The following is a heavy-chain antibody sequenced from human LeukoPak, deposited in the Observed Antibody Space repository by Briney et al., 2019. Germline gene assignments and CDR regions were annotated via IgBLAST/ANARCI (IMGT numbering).Heavy chain of an antibody. D-gene: IGHD3-10*01. J-gene: IGHJ4*02. CDR2: IYYSGST. Sequence: TSETLSLTCTVSGGSISSNNYYWGWIRQPPGKGLEWIGNIYYSGSTYYNPSLKSRVTISVDTSKNQFSLKLSSVTAADTAVYYCARSTWGVRGGSPYYFDYWGQGTLVTVSS. V-gene: IGHV4-39*07. CDR1: GGSISSNNYY. CDR3: ARSTWGVRGGSPYYFDY.